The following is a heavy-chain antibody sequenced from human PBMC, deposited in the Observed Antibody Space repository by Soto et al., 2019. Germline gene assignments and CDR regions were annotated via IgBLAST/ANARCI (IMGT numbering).Heavy chain of an antibody. CDR1: GFTFSSYG. CDR3: AKDLTIFGVVDYGMDV. Sequence: VQLVESGGGVVQPGRSLRLSCAASGFTFSSYGMHWVRQAPGKGLEWVAVISYDGSNKYYADSVKGRFTISRDNSKNTLYLQMNSLRAEDTAVYYCAKDLTIFGVVDYGMDVWGQGTTVTVSS. D-gene: IGHD3-3*01. J-gene: IGHJ6*02. V-gene: IGHV3-30*18. CDR2: ISYDGSNK.